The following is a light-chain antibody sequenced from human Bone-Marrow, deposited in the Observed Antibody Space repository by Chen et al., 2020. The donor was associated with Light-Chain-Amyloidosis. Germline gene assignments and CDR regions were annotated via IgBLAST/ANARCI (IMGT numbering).Light chain of an antibody. CDR3: CAYGGTIVCQIL. Sequence: QSALTQPASVSGSPGQSLTISCTGTSSDIGSSNLVSWYHQHPGQAPKLLIFDLSRRPSGVSDRFSASKSGSTAALTISGLQPEDEAHYYCCAYGGTIVCQILFGGGTKLTVL. CDR1: SSDIGSSNL. V-gene: IGLV2-23*02. J-gene: IGLJ3*02. CDR2: DLS.